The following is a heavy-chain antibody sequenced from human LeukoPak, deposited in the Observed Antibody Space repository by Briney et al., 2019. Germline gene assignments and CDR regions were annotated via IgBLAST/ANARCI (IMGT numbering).Heavy chain of an antibody. J-gene: IGHJ3*01. CDR2: INSDGSSF. V-gene: IGHV3-74*01. Sequence: GSRRLSCAASGFTFTNYWMHWVRQAPGKGLVWVSRINSDGSSFSYVDSVKGRFTISRDNAKNTVYLQMNSLRAEDTAVYYCARQIAYYYDSSGSFDLWGHGTMVTVSS. D-gene: IGHD3-22*01. CDR1: GFTFTNYW. CDR3: ARQIAYYYDSSGSFDL.